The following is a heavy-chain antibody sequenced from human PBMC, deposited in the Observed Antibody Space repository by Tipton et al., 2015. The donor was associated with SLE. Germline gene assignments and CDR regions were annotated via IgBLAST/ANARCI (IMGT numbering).Heavy chain of an antibody. J-gene: IGHJ4*02. CDR2: IYYTGTT. Sequence: TLSLTCTVSGDSISSYYWGWIRQPPGKGLEWIGSIYYTGTTYYNPSLKSRVTISFDTSKNHFSLKLSSVTAADTAVYFCATYVAIAAADIDYWGQGMLVTVSS. CDR1: GDSISSYY. V-gene: IGHV4-59*05. CDR3: ATYVAIAAADIDY. D-gene: IGHD6-13*01.